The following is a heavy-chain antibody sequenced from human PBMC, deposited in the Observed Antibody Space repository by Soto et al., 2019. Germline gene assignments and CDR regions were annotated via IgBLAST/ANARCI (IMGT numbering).Heavy chain of an antibody. J-gene: IGHJ5*02. CDR1: GFTFSSDW. CDR2: IRHDASEK. D-gene: IGHD4-17*01. CDR3: ARGDDYGDIWCDP. Sequence: EVQLVESGGALVPPGGSLRLSCIASGFTFSSDWMSWVRQAPGKGLEWVANIRHDASEKYYVDSVKGRFIVSRDNAMNSLYLQMTSLSPDDTAVYYCARGDDYGDIWCDPWGQGTLVTVSS. V-gene: IGHV3-7*01.